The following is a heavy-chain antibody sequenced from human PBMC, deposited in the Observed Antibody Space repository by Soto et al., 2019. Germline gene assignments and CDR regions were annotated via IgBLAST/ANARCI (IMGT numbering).Heavy chain of an antibody. J-gene: IGHJ4*02. D-gene: IGHD3-22*01. CDR3: ARAPPYYDSSGPIIYFDY. Sequence: GASVKVSCKASGYTFTSYAMHWVRQAHGQRLEWMGWINAGNGNTKYSQKFQGRVTITRDTSASTAYMELSSLRSEDTAVYYCARAPPYYDSSGPIIYFDYWGQGTLVTVSS. V-gene: IGHV1-3*01. CDR2: INAGNGNT. CDR1: GYTFTSYA.